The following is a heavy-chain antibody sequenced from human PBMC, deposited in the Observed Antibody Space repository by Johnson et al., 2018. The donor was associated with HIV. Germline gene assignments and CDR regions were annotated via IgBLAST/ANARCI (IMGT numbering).Heavy chain of an antibody. J-gene: IGHJ3*02. CDR3: ARDTLAWGLLPPIGAFDI. CDR2: ISGSGGST. D-gene: IGHD1-26*01. V-gene: IGHV3-23*04. CDR1: GFTFSSYA. Sequence: VQLVESGGGLLQPGGSLRLSCAASGFTFSSYAMSWVRQAPGQGLEWVSAISGSGGSTYYADSARGRFTISRDNSKNTLYLQMNSLRAEDTAVYYCARDTLAWGLLPPIGAFDIWGQGTMVTVSS.